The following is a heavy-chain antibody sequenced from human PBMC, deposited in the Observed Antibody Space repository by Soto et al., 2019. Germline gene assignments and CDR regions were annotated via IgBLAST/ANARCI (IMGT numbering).Heavy chain of an antibody. V-gene: IGHV4-31*03. CDR1: GGSISSGGYY. Sequence: QVQLQESGPGLVKPSQTLSLTCTVSGGSISSGGYYWSWIRQHPGKGLEWIGYIYYSGSTYYNPSLKRRVTISVDSSKNQFSLRLSSVAAADTAGYYCARAYGSGYMDVWGQGTTVTVSS. CDR3: ARAYGSGYMDV. D-gene: IGHD3-10*01. CDR2: IYYSGST. J-gene: IGHJ6*02.